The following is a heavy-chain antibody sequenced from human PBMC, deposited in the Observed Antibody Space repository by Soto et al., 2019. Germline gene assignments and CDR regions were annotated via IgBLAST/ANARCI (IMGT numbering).Heavy chain of an antibody. CDR3: AIQRQTFSTPRTAASPYHFMSV. J-gene: IGHJ6*02. CDR2: ISVYKVNT. D-gene: IGHD6-13*01. V-gene: IGHV1-18*03. Sequence: ASVKVSCKASGYNFTRYAITWVRQAPGQGLEWMGWISVYKVNTKYAQKFQGRVTLTTDTATSTVYMELRSLRSDDMAVYYCAIQRQTFSTPRTAASPYHFMSVRVQVTTVT. CDR1: GYNFTRYA.